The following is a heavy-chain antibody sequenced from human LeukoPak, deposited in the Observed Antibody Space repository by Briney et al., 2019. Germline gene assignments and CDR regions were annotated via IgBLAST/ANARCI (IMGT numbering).Heavy chain of an antibody. CDR3: ARGNPLDPHFDY. CDR1: GGSFSGYY. Sequence: SETLSLTCAVYGGSFSGYYWSWIRQPPGKGLEWIVDINHSGSTNYNPSLKSRVTISVDTSKNQLSLKLSSVTAAGTAVYYCARGNPLDPHFDYWGQGTLVTVSS. CDR2: INHSGST. J-gene: IGHJ4*02. V-gene: IGHV4-34*01.